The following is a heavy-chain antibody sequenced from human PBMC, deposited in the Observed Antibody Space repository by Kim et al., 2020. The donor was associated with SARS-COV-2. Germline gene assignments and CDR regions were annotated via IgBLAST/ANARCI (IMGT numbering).Heavy chain of an antibody. CDR3: AKSNCGGVWCRSYYMDV. Sequence: GGSLRLSCAASGFTFSSYAMSWVRQAPGKGLEWVSAISGSGGSTYYADSVKGRFTISRDNSKNTLYLQMNSLRAEDTAVYYCAKSNCGGVWCRSYYMDVWGKGATVTVSS. V-gene: IGHV3-23*01. CDR2: ISGSGGST. CDR1: GFTFSSYA. D-gene: IGHD2-21*01. J-gene: IGHJ6*03.